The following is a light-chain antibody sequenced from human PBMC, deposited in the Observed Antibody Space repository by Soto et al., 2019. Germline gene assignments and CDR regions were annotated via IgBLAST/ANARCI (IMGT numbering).Light chain of an antibody. V-gene: IGLV2-14*01. CDR3: ISYTSSSIDYV. CDR2: EVS. Sequence: QSALTQPASVSGSPGQSITISCTGTSSDVGGYNYVSWYQQHPGKAPKLMIYEVSNRPSGVSNRFSGSKSGNTVSLTISGLQSDDQADYYCISYTSSSIDYVFGTGTKVTVL. CDR1: SSDVGGYNY. J-gene: IGLJ1*01.